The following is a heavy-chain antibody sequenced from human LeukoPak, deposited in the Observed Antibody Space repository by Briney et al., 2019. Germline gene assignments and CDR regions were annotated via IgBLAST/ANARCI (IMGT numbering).Heavy chain of an antibody. CDR3: ARDWDTGMPYY. CDR1: GGSISSSSYY. Sequence: PSETLSLTCTVSGGSISSSSYYWGWIRQPPGKGLEWIGSIYYSGSTYYNPSLKSRVTISVDTSKNQFSLKLSSVTAADTAVYYCARDWDTGMPYYWGQGTLVTVSS. J-gene: IGHJ4*02. D-gene: IGHD5-18*01. V-gene: IGHV4-39*07. CDR2: IYYSGST.